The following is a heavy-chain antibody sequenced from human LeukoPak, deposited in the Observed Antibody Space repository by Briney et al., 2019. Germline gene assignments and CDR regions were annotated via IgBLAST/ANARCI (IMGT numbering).Heavy chain of an antibody. D-gene: IGHD3-3*01. J-gene: IGHJ5*02. CDR2: ISGIGGTT. V-gene: IGHV3-23*01. CDR1: GFTFSAFA. CDR3: AKGKQSAFLDWFDP. Sequence: GGSLRLSCAASGFTFSAFAMTWVRQAPGKGLQWVSAISGIGGTTYYADSAKGRFSTSRDNSKNMLYLQLSSLRAEDTAIYYCAKGKQSAFLDWFDPWGQGTLVTVSS.